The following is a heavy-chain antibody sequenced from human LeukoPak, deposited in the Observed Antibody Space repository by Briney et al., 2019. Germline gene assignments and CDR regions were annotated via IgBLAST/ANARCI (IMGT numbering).Heavy chain of an antibody. CDR1: GGSFSGYY. Sequence: SETLSLTCAVYGGSFSGYYWSWIRQPAGKGLEWIGEINHSGSTNYNPSLKSRVTISVDTSKNQFSLKLSSVTAADTAVYYCARDSWELRAFDYWGQGTLVTVSS. CDR2: INHSGST. J-gene: IGHJ4*02. V-gene: IGHV4-34*01. D-gene: IGHD1-26*01. CDR3: ARDSWELRAFDY.